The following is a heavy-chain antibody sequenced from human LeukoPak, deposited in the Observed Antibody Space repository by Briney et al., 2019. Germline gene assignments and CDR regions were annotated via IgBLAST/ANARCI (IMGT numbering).Heavy chain of an antibody. Sequence: PSQTLSLTCAVSGGSISSGGYSWSWIRQPPGKGLEWIGYIYHSGSTYYNPSLKSRVTISVDRSKNQFSLKLSSVTAADTAVYYCAGLSSSWYLYFDYWGQGTLVTVSS. CDR1: GGSISSGGYS. D-gene: IGHD6-13*01. J-gene: IGHJ4*02. CDR3: AGLSSSWYLYFDY. V-gene: IGHV4-30-2*01. CDR2: IYHSGST.